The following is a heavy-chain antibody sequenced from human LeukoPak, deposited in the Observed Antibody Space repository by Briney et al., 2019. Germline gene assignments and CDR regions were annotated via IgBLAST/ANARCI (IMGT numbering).Heavy chain of an antibody. CDR1: GYSFTSYW. V-gene: IGHV5-51*01. CDR2: IYPGDSDT. CDR3: ARPGRAYYYDSSGYSGVDY. J-gene: IGHJ4*02. Sequence: PGESLKISCKGSGYSFTSYWIGWVRQMPGKGLEWMGIIYPGDSDTRYSPSFQGQVTISADKSISTAYLQWSSLKASDTAMYYCARPGRAYYYDSSGYSGVDYWGQGTLVTVSS. D-gene: IGHD3-22*01.